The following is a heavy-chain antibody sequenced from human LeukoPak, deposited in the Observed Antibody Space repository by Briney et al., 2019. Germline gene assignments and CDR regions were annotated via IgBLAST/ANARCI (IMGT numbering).Heavy chain of an antibody. D-gene: IGHD3-22*01. Sequence: SETLSLTCTVSGGSISSSRYYWGWIRQPPGKGLEWIGSFCYSGSTYYNPSLKSRVTISVDTSKNQFSLKLSSVTAADTAVYYCAREIGGDSSGYPDYYYYYMDVWGKGTTVTVSS. CDR1: GGSISSSRYY. J-gene: IGHJ6*03. CDR2: FCYSGST. V-gene: IGHV4-39*07. CDR3: AREIGGDSSGYPDYYYYYMDV.